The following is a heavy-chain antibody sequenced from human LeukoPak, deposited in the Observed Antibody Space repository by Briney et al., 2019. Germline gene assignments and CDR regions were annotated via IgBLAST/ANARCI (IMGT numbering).Heavy chain of an antibody. Sequence: ASVKVSCKASGYTFTSYDINWVRQATGQGLEWMGWMNPNSGNTNYAQKLQGRVTMTTDTSTSTAYMELRSLRSDDTAVYYCARDGSGWTAWDYWGQGTLVTVSS. J-gene: IGHJ4*02. CDR2: MNPNSGNT. V-gene: IGHV1-18*01. CDR1: GYTFTSYD. CDR3: ARDGSGWTAWDY. D-gene: IGHD6-19*01.